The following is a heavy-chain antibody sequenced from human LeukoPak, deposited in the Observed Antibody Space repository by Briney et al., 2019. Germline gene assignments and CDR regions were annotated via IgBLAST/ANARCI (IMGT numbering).Heavy chain of an antibody. D-gene: IGHD1-26*01. V-gene: IGHV3-48*01. CDR3: ARDPSNSGSYSRLDQ. Sequence: GGSLRLSCAASGFTFSSYSMNWVRQAPGKGLEWVSYISSRSATIYYADSVKGRFTISRDNAKNSLYLQMNSLRAEDTAVYYCARDPSNSGSYSRLDQWGQGTLVTVSS. J-gene: IGHJ4*02. CDR2: ISSRSATI. CDR1: GFTFSSYS.